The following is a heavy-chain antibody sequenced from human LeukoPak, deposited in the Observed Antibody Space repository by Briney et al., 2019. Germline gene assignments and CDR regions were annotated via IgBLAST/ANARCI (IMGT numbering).Heavy chain of an antibody. CDR2: ISDSGGST. J-gene: IGHJ3*02. CDR3: AREGGGSQMDAAFDI. CDR1: GFTFSSHA. Sequence: GGSLRLSCVASGFTFSSHAMNWVRQALGKGLEWVSGISDSGGSTYYANSVKGRFTISRDNSKNTLYLQMNSLRAEDTAVYYCAREGGGSQMDAAFDIWGQGTMVTVSS. D-gene: IGHD3-16*01. V-gene: IGHV3-23*01.